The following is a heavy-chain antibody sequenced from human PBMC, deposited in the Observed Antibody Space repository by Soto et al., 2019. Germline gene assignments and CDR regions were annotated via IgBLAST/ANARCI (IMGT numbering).Heavy chain of an antibody. CDR2: ISGSGGTT. CDR3: AKEDNYYDSSGYYLEYFHH. CDR1: GFIISSNA. Sequence: GGSLRLSCAASGFIISSNAMSWVRQAPGKGLEWVSIISGSGGTTYYADSVKGRFTISRDNSKNTLYLQMNSLRADDTAVYYYAKEDNYYDSSGYYLEYFHHWGQGTLVTVSS. D-gene: IGHD3-22*01. V-gene: IGHV3-23*01. J-gene: IGHJ1*01.